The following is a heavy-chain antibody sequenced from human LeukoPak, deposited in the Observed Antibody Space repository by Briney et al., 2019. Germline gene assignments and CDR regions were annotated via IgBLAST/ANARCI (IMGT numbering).Heavy chain of an antibody. CDR2: SNPSGGST. CDR3: ARDLTVTTAQYYFDY. Sequence: ASVKVSCKASGYTFTSYYMHWVRQAPGQGLEWMGISNPSGGSTSYAQKFQGRVTMTRDMSTSTVYMELSSLRSEDTAVYYCARDLTVTTAQYYFDYWGQGTLVTVSS. CDR1: GYTFTSYY. J-gene: IGHJ4*02. D-gene: IGHD4-11*01. V-gene: IGHV1-46*01.